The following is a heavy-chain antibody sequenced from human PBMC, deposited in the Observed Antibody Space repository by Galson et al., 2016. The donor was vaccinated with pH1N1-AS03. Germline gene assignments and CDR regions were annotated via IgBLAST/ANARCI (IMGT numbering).Heavy chain of an antibody. CDR2: MNPNSGEA. D-gene: IGHD5-12*01. CDR1: GYSFTNFD. V-gene: IGHV1-8*01. J-gene: IGHJ6*04. CDR3: AAWGYIPNTHGLDV. Sequence: SVKVSCKASGYSFTNFDIKWVRQATGQGLEWMGWMNPNSGEAGYAQKFQGRVTLTRDTSITTAYMELSSLRSDDTAVYYCAAWGYIPNTHGLDVWGRGTTVTVSS.